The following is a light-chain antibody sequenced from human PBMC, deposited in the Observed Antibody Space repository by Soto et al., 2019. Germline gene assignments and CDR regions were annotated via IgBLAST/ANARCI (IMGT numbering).Light chain of an antibody. V-gene: IGKV1-5*01. J-gene: IGKJ2*01. CDR2: DGY. Sequence: DIQMTQSPSTLSASVGDRVTITCRASQTINSKLAWYQKKPGQAPKLLIFDGYNLESGVSSRFSGSGSGTEFTLSIGSLQPDDFATYYCQQYETYFRYTFGQGTKLDIK. CDR3: QQYETYFRYT. CDR1: QTINSK.